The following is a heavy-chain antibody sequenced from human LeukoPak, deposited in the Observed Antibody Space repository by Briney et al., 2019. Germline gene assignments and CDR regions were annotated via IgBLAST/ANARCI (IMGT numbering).Heavy chain of an antibody. CDR3: AKDRCSNGIGCYYYYMDV. CDR2: IQNDGSNE. CDR1: GFTFRSYS. V-gene: IGHV3-30*02. D-gene: IGHD2-8*01. J-gene: IGHJ6*03. Sequence: GGSLRLSCAASGFTFRSYSMHWVRRAPGKGLEWVAYIQNDGSNEQYADSVKGRFSISRDSSKNILYLQMNSLRAEDTAVYYCAKDRCSNGIGCYYYYMDVWGKGTTVTISS.